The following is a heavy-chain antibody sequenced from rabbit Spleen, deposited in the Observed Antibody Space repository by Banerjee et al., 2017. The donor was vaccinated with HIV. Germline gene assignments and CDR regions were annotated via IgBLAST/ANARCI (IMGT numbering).Heavy chain of an antibody. Sequence: LEESGGGLVQPEGSLTLTCKASGFDFSNYGVSWVRQAPGKGLEWIGYIEPIFGNTYYANWVNGRFTISSHNAQNTLYLQLSSLTAADTATYFCARSMNSGNGALNLWGQGTLVTVS. D-gene: IGHD2-1*01. CDR2: IEPIFGNT. CDR1: GFDFSNYG. J-gene: IGHJ3*01. V-gene: IGHV1S47*01. CDR3: ARSMNSGNGALNL.